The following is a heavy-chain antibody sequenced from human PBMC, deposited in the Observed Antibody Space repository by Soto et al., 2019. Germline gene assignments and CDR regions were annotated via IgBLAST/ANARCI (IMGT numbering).Heavy chain of an antibody. CDR1: GYSFTIRW. D-gene: IGHD2-2*01. CDR2: IYPGDSDT. J-gene: IGHJ3*02. CDR3: ARSAVPTAIEGFDM. Sequence: PGESLKISCKGSGYSFTIRWIAWVRQMPGKGLEWMGIIYPGDSDTRYSPSFQGQVTISADKSISTAYLQWRSLKASDSAMYYCARSAVPTAIEGFDMWGQGTTVTVSS. V-gene: IGHV5-51*01.